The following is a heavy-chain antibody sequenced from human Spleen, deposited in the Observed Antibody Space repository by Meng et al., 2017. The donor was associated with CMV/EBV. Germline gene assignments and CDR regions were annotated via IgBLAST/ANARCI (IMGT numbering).Heavy chain of an antibody. V-gene: IGHV3-21*01. CDR1: GFTFSDYT. Sequence: CAGSGFTFSDYTINWVRQAPGKGLEWISSISSSSTYIYYADSVKGRFTISRDNAKSSLFLQMNSLRAEDTAVYYCARAPKRGGDFFDYWGQGTLVTVSS. J-gene: IGHJ4*01. CDR2: ISSSSTYI. D-gene: IGHD1-26*01. CDR3: ARAPKRGGDFFDY.